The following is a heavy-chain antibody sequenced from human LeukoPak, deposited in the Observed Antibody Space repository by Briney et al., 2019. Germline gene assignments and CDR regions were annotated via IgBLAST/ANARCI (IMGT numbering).Heavy chain of an antibody. D-gene: IGHD3-10*01. CDR3: ARHASSMVRGVLRGFFGY. CDR2: IYYSGST. CDR1: GGSISSSSYY. J-gene: IGHJ4*02. Sequence: SETLSLTCTVSGGSISSSSYYWGCTRQPPEKGLEWLGSIYYSGSTYYNPSLKSRVTISVDTSKNQFSLKLSSVTAADTAVYYCARHASSMVRGVLRGFFGYWGQGTLVTVSS. V-gene: IGHV4-39*01.